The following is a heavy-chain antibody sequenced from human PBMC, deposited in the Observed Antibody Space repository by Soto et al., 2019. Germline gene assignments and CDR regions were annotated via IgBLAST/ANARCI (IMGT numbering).Heavy chain of an antibody. Sequence: QVQLVQSGAEVKKPGSSVKVSCKASGGTFSSYAISWVRQAPGQGLEWMGGIIPIFGTANYAQKFQGRVTIXXDXSXXTAYMELSSLRSEDTAVYYCARDLTGVRQRYYFDYWGQGTLVTVSS. D-gene: IGHD6-25*01. J-gene: IGHJ4*02. CDR2: IIPIFGTA. CDR3: ARDLTGVRQRYYFDY. V-gene: IGHV1-69*12. CDR1: GGTFSSYA.